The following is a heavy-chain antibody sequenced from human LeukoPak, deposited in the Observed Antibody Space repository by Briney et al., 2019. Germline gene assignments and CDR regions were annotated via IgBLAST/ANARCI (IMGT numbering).Heavy chain of an antibody. D-gene: IGHD3-22*01. V-gene: IGHV3-53*01. Sequence: GGSLRLSCAASGLTVSSNYMSWVRQAPGKGLEWVSVIYSGGSTYYADSVKGRFTISRDNSKNTLYLQMNSLRAEDTAVYYCARDLVVINYYYGMDVWGQGATVTVSS. CDR3: ARDLVVINYYYGMDV. CDR1: GLTVSSNY. CDR2: IYSGGST. J-gene: IGHJ6*02.